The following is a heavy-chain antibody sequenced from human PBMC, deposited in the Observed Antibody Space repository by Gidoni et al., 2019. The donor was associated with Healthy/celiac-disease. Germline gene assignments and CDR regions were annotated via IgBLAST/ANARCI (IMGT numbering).Heavy chain of an antibody. CDR3: ARGPLGSSSWYSYYMDV. Sequence: QVQLQESDPGLVKPSGALSLTCAVSGGSISSSTWWSWVRQPPGKGLEWIGEIYHSGSTNYNPSLKSRVTISVDKSKNQFSLKLSSVTAADTAVYYCARGPLGSSSWYSYYMDVWGKGTTVTVSS. J-gene: IGHJ6*03. CDR1: GGSISSSTW. V-gene: IGHV4-4*02. CDR2: IYHSGST. D-gene: IGHD6-13*01.